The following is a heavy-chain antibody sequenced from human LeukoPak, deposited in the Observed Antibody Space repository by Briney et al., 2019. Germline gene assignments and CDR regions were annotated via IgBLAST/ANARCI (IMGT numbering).Heavy chain of an antibody. D-gene: IGHD3-22*01. CDR3: AKEPGGYYDSSGYDY. V-gene: IGHV3-74*01. J-gene: IGHJ4*02. CDR2: INSDGSST. Sequence: GGSLRLSCAASGFTFSSYWMHWVRQAPGKGLVWVSRINSDGSSTSYADSVKGRFTISRDNSKNTLYLQMNSLRAEDTAVYYCAKEPGGYYDSSGYDYWGQGTLVTVSS. CDR1: GFTFSSYW.